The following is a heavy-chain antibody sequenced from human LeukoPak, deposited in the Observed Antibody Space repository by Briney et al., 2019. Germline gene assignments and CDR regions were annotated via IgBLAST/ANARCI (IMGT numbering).Heavy chain of an antibody. CDR2: INHSGST. CDR3: ARDSTVSDFDY. J-gene: IGHJ4*02. V-gene: IGHV4-34*01. CDR1: GGSFSGYY. Sequence: SSETLSLTCAVYGGSFSGYYWSWIRQPPGKGLEWIGEINHSGSTNYNPSLKSRVTISVDTSKNQFSLKLSSVTAADTAVYYCARDSTVSDFDYWGQGTLVTVSS. D-gene: IGHD4-17*01.